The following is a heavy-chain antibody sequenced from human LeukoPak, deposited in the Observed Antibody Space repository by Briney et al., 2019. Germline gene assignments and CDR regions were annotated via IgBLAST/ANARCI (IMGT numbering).Heavy chain of an antibody. CDR3: ARAVQLLYLDV. V-gene: IGHV4-30-2*01. CDR1: GGSISSGGYY. D-gene: IGHD2-2*01. CDR2: IYHSGST. J-gene: IGHJ6*03. Sequence: SETLSLTCTVSGGSISSGGYYWSWIRQPPGKGLEWIGYIYHSGSTYYNPSLKSRVTISVDRSKNQFSLNLSSVTAADTAVYYCARAVQLLYLDVWGKGTTVTVSS.